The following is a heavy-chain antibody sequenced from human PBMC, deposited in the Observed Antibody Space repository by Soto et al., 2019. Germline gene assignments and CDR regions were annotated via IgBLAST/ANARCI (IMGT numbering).Heavy chain of an antibody. V-gene: IGHV1-18*01. CDR1: GYTFTSYG. J-gene: IGHJ5*02. Sequence: VASVKVSCKASGYTFTSYGISWVRQAPGQGLEWMGWISAYNGNTNYAQKLQGRVTMTTDTSTSTAYMELRSLRSDDTAVYYCARSPLWFGESEPGLDPWGQGTLVTVSS. D-gene: IGHD3-10*01. CDR2: ISAYNGNT. CDR3: ARSPLWFGESEPGLDP.